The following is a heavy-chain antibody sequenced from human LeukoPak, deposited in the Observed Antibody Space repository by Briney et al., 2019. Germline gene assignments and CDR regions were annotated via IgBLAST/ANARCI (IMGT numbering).Heavy chain of an antibody. V-gene: IGHV4-59*08. CDR3: ARPMVRGSPDAFDI. J-gene: IGHJ3*02. D-gene: IGHD3-10*01. CDR2: IYYSGST. Sequence: MSSETLSFTCTVSGGSISTYYWSWIRQSPGKGLKWIGYIYYSGSTNYNPSLKSRVTISLDPSKPQFSLKLSSVTAADTAVYYCARPMVRGSPDAFDIWGQGTMVTVSS. CDR1: GGSISTYY.